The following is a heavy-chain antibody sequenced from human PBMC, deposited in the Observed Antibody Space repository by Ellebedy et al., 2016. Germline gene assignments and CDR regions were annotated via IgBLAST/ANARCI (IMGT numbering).Heavy chain of an antibody. J-gene: IGHJ4*02. Sequence: SETLSLTCTVSGGSISSYYWSWIRQPPGKGLEWIGYIYYSGSTNYNPSLKSRVTISVDTSKNQFSLKLSSVTAADTAVYYCARPGYSGYDHTDYWGQGTLVTVSS. CDR1: GGSISSYY. CDR3: ARPGYSGYDHTDY. D-gene: IGHD5-12*01. V-gene: IGHV4-59*08. CDR2: IYYSGST.